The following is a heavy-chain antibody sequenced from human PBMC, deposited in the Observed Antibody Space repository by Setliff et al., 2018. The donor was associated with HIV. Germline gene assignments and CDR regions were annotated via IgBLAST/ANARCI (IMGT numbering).Heavy chain of an antibody. CDR1: GGTISSHY. D-gene: IGHD4-4*01. J-gene: IGHJ4*02. Sequence: PSETLSLTCTVSGGTISSHYWSWIRQPPGKALEWIGYIYYSGNTYYNPSLKSRATMSLDTSKNQFSLKLNSVTAADTAMYYCARDPTTGVDYWGQGTLVTVSS. V-gene: IGHV4-59*11. CDR2: IYYSGNT. CDR3: ARDPTTGVDY.